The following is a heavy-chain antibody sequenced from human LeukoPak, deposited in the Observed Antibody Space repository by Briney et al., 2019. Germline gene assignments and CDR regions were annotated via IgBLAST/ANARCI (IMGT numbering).Heavy chain of an antibody. D-gene: IGHD3-3*01. V-gene: IGHV3-23*01. CDR3: AKDYYDFWSGFDY. Sequence: SGGSLRLSCAASGFTFSSDAMSWVRRAPGKGLEWVSTISDSGGSTYYADSVKGRFTISRDNSKSTLHLQMNSLRTEDTAVYYCAKDYYDFWSGFDYWGQGTLVTVSS. CDR2: ISDSGGST. J-gene: IGHJ4*02. CDR1: GFTFSSDA.